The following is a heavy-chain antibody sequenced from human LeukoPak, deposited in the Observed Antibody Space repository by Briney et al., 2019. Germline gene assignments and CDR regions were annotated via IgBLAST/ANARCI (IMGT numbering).Heavy chain of an antibody. J-gene: IGHJ1*01. Sequence: SETLYLTCAVYGGSFSGYYWSWIRQPPGKGLEWIGEINHSGSTNYNPSLKSRVTISVDTSKNQFSLKLSSVTAADTAVYYCARRSSYSYFQHWGQGTLVTVSS. D-gene: IGHD3-3*01. V-gene: IGHV4-34*01. CDR2: INHSGST. CDR3: ARRSSYSYFQH. CDR1: GGSFSGYY.